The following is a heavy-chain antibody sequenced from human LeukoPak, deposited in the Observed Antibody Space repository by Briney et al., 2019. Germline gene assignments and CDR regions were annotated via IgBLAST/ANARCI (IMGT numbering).Heavy chain of an antibody. CDR3: ARESTGIAAAGSLTHDY. Sequence: SERLSLTCTVSGYSISSGYYWAWIRQPPGKGLEWIGNIYPTGSTDYNPSLKSRVTISVDTSKNQFSLKLSSVTAADTAVYYCARESTGIAAAGSLTHDYWGQGTLVTVSS. D-gene: IGHD6-13*01. CDR1: GYSISSGYY. J-gene: IGHJ4*02. CDR2: IYPTGST. V-gene: IGHV4-38-2*02.